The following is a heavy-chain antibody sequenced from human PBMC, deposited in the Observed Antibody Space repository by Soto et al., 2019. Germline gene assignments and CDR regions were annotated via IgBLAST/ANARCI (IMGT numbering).Heavy chain of an antibody. CDR2: ISAYNGNT. J-gene: IGHJ4*02. V-gene: IGHV1-18*01. CDR3: ARDRESIAVAGDFDY. Sequence: ASVKVSCKASGYTFTSYGISWVRQAPGQGLEWMGWISAYNGNTNYAQKLQGRVTMTTDTFTSTAYMELRSLRSDDTAVYYCARDRESIAVAGDFDYWGQGTLVTVSS. D-gene: IGHD6-19*01. CDR1: GYTFTSYG.